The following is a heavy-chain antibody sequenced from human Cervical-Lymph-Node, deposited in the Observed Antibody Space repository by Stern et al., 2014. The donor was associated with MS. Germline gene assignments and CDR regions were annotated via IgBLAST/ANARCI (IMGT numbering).Heavy chain of an antibody. Sequence: QVQLVQSGAEVKKPGASVKVSCKASGGTFSSYAISWVRQAPGQGLEWMGGIIPILGTAKYAQKFPGKVTITSDQSTSTAHMELGSLRSEDTDVYYCARRPPGWLQPDYYYGMDVWGQGTTVTVSS. D-gene: IGHD5-24*01. CDR2: IIPILGTA. CDR3: ARRPPGWLQPDYYYGMDV. V-gene: IGHV1-69*01. CDR1: GGTFSSYA. J-gene: IGHJ6*02.